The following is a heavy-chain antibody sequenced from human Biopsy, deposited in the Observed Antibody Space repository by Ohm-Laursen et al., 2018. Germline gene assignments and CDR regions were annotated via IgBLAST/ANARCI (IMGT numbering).Heavy chain of an antibody. Sequence: SLRLSCAASGFTFSDHYMEWVRQAPGQGLEWVGRSRNKANSYTTDYSASVKGRFTISRDESETSMYLQMSGLKTEATAVYYCARMVARPGPCSGGTCCPGDDYWGQGTLVTVSS. CDR3: ARMVARPGPCSGGTCCPGDDY. CDR2: SRNKANSYTT. D-gene: IGHD2-15*01. V-gene: IGHV3-72*01. CDR1: GFTFSDHY. J-gene: IGHJ4*02.